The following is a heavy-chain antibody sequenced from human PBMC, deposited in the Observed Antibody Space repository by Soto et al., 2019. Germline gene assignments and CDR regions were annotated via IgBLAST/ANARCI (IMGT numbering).Heavy chain of an antibody. D-gene: IGHD3-22*01. CDR3: ARDFFDSSDYTTNWFDP. J-gene: IGHJ5*02. Sequence: SETLSLTCSVSGDSISNSRFYWAWIRQPPGEGLEWIGSIYHTGNAYYNPSLKSRVTISVDTSKNQFSLKLTSVTAADAALYYFARDFFDSSDYTTNWFDPWGQGTLVTVSS. CDR1: GDSISNSRFY. CDR2: IYHTGNA. V-gene: IGHV4-39*01.